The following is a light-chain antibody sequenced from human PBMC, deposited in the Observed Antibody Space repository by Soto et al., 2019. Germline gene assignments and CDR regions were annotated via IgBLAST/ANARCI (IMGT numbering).Light chain of an antibody. V-gene: IGLV2-8*01. CDR2: EVT. CDR3: SSYAGSNSFV. CDR1: STDVGAYNY. J-gene: IGLJ1*01. Sequence: QSALTQPPSASGSPGQSVTISCTGTSTDVGAYNYVSWYQQRPGKAPKLMIFEVTKRPSGVPDRFSGSKSGNTASLTVSGVQADDEADYYCSSYAGSNSFVFGTGTKVTV.